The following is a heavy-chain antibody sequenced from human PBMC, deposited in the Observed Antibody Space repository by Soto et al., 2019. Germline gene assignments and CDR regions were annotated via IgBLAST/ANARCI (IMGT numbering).Heavy chain of an antibody. J-gene: IGHJ5*02. CDR3: ASTPLAAAANNWFDP. V-gene: IGHV6-1*01. Sequence: KQSQTLSLTCAISGDSVSSNSAAWNWIRQSPSRGLEWLGRTYYRSKWYNDYAVSVKSRITINPDTSKNQFSLQLNSVTPEDTAVYYCASTPLAAAANNWFDPWGQGTLVTVSS. D-gene: IGHD6-13*01. CDR1: GDSVSSNSAA. CDR2: TYYRSKWYN.